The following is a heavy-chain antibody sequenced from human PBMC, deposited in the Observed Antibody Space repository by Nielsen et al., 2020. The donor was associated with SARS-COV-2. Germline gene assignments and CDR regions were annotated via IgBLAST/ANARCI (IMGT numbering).Heavy chain of an antibody. J-gene: IGHJ6*02. CDR2: INPSGGST. V-gene: IGHV1-46*01. Sequence: WVRQAPGQGLEWMGIINPSGGSTSYAQKFQGRVTMTRDTSTSTVYMELSSLRSEDTAVYYCARDGGYSSSWSQGSYGMDVWGQGTTVTVSS. D-gene: IGHD6-13*01. CDR3: ARDGGYSSSWSQGSYGMDV.